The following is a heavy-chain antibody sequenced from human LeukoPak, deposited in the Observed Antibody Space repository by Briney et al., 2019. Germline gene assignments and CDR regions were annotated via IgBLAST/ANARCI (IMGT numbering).Heavy chain of an antibody. V-gene: IGHV1-3*01. CDR2: ISAGNGNT. Sequence: AASVKVSCKASGYTFTNYAMHWVRQAPGQRLEWMGWISAGNGNTKYSQKFQGRVSITRDTSASTAYMELSSLRSEDTAVYYRARDYQHDYWGQGTLVTVSS. CDR1: GYTFTNYA. CDR3: ARDYQHDY. J-gene: IGHJ4*02.